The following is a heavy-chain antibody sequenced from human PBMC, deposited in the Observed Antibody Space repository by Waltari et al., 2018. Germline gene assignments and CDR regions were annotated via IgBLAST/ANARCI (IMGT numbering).Heavy chain of an antibody. CDR2: IIPIVGTA. Sequence: QVQLVQSGAEVKKPGSSVKVSCQASGGTFRRYAISWVRQAPGQGREWMGRIIPIVGTANYAQKFQGRVTITADKSTSTAYMELSSLISEDTAVYYCARGGGKGSSWYGGFDYWGQGTLVTVSS. CDR3: ARGGGKGSSWYGGFDY. J-gene: IGHJ4*02. V-gene: IGHV1-69*08. D-gene: IGHD6-13*01. CDR1: GGTFRRYA.